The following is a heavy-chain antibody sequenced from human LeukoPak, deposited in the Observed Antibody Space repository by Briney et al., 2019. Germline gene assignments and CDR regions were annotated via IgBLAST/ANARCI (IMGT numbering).Heavy chain of an antibody. CDR3: ARVRGGTYSLYHFDY. Sequence: ASETLSLTCTVSGGSINNYYWSWIRQPPGKGLEWIGYISYSGSTNNNPSLKSRVTISVDTSKNQFSLKLTSVTAADTAVYYCARVRGGTYSLYHFDYWGQGTLVTVFS. J-gene: IGHJ4*02. D-gene: IGHD1-26*01. CDR2: ISYSGST. V-gene: IGHV4-59*01. CDR1: GGSINNYY.